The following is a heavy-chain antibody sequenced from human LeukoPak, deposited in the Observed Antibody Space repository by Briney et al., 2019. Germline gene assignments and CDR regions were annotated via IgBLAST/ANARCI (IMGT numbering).Heavy chain of an antibody. CDR3: ARVDRWYYYFMDV. CDR2: IYSGSRT. J-gene: IGHJ6*03. V-gene: IGHV3-66*02. Sequence: GGSLRLSCAASGFTVSSNYLSWVRQAPGKGLEWVSIIYSGSRTYYADSVKGRFTISRDNSENTLYLQANSLRAEDSALYYCARVDRWYYYFMDVRGKGTTVTVSS. CDR1: GFTVSSNY. D-gene: IGHD5-24*01.